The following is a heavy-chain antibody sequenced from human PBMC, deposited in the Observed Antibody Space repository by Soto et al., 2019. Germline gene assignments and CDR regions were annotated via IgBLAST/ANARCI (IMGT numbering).Heavy chain of an antibody. CDR1: GYTFTGYY. Sequence: GASVKVSCKASGYTFTGYYMHWVRQAPGQGLEWMGWINPNSGGTNYAQKFQGWVTMTRDTSISTAYMELSRLRSDDTAVYYCARDDVAGTGNYFDYWGQGTLVTVSS. V-gene: IGHV1-2*04. D-gene: IGHD6-19*01. J-gene: IGHJ4*02. CDR2: INPNSGGT. CDR3: ARDDVAGTGNYFDY.